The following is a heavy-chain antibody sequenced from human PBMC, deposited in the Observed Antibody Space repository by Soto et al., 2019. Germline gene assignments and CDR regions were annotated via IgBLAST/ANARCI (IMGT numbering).Heavy chain of an antibody. CDR2: IYATGTT. V-gene: IGHV4-4*07. D-gene: IGHD3-22*01. CDR1: GASISGFY. J-gene: IGHJ5*02. CDR3: ATTNGAYSYDSVS. Sequence: PCETLSLTCTVSGASISGFYWSWIRKSAGKGLEWIGRIYATGTTDYNPSLKSRVMMSVDTSKKQFSLKLRSVTAADTAVYYCATTNGAYSYDSVSWGQGTLVTVSS.